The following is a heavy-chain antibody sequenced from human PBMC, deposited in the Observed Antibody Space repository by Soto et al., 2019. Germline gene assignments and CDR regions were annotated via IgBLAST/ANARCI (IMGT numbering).Heavy chain of an antibody. CDR2: MNPNSGNT. V-gene: IGHV1-8*01. CDR3: ARRYCSAGSCSSDY. CDR1: GYTFTSYD. D-gene: IGHD2-15*01. Sequence: ASVKVSCKASGYTFTSYDINWVRQATGQGLEWMGWMNPNSGNTGYAQKFQGRVTMTRNTSISTAYMELSSLRSEDTAVYYCARRYCSAGSCSSDYWGQGTLVTVSS. J-gene: IGHJ4*02.